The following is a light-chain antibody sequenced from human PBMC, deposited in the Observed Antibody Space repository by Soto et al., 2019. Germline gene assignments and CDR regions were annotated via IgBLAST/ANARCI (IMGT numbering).Light chain of an antibody. Sequence: QSVLTQPPSASGTPGQRVTISCSGSSSNIGSNSVYWYQQLPGTAPRLLTYGKYQRPSGVPDRFSGSKSDTSASLAISGRRSDDEGDYYCAAWDDSLSGPVFGGGTKLTVL. CDR1: SSNIGSNS. J-gene: IGLJ2*01. CDR3: AAWDDSLSGPV. CDR2: GKY. V-gene: IGLV1-47*02.